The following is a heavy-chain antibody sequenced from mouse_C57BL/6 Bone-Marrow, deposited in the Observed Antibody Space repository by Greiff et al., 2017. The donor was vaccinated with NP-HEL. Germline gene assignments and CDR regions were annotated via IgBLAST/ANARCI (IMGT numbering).Heavy chain of an antibody. CDR1: GYTFTSYW. CDR2: IDPNSGGT. J-gene: IGHJ4*01. V-gene: IGHV1-72*01. Sequence: VQLQQPGAELVKPGASVKLSCKASGYTFTSYWMHWVKQRPGRGLEWIGRIDPNSGGTKYNEKFKSKATLTVDKPSTTAYMQLSSLTSEDSAVYYYASSKRRRAMDYWCQGTAVTVSS. CDR3: ASSKRRRAMDY.